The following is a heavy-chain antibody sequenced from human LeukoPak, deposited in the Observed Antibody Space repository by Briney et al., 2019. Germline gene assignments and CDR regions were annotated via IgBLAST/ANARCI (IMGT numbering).Heavy chain of an antibody. CDR3: AKRGTEAYFDY. CDR2: ISSSGSTI. CDR1: GFTFSSYE. Sequence: GGSLRLSCAASGFTFSSYEMNWVRQAPGKGLEWVSYISSSGSTIYYADSVKGRFTISRDNSKKTLYLQMNSLRAEDTAVYYCAKRGTEAYFDYWGQGTLVTVSS. D-gene: IGHD7-27*01. V-gene: IGHV3-48*03. J-gene: IGHJ4*02.